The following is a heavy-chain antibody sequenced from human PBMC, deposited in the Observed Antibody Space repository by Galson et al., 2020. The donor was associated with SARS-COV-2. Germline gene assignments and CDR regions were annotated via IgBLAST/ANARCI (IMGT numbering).Heavy chain of an antibody. CDR1: GGSIKCDGAP. D-gene: IGHD2-2*01. CDR2: ISSDGDA. Sequence: SETLSLTCNVFGGSIKCDGAPWGWIRQPPGKGLQWCGTISSDGDAYVNVFPRTRVTISVDTSQNQFSLRLTSVTAADTAVYYCARHECDGNGQYREHFDAWGQGALVTVSA. J-gene: IGHJ4*02. V-gene: IGHV4-39*01. CDR3: ARHECDGNGQYREHFDA.